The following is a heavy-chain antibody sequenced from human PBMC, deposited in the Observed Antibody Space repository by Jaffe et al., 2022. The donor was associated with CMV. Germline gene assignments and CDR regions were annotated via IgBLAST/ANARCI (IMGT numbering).Heavy chain of an antibody. CDR1: GYTFTSYY. CDR2: INPSGGST. V-gene: IGHV1-46*01. Sequence: QVQLVQSGAEVKKPGASVKVSCKASGYTFTSYYMHWVRQAPGQGLEWMGIINPSGGSTSYAQKFQGRVTMTRDTSTSTVYMELSSLRSEDTAVYYCARDQYCSSTSCRQDTQDYYYYMDVWGKGTTVTVSS. J-gene: IGHJ6*03. CDR3: ARDQYCSSTSCRQDTQDYYYYMDV. D-gene: IGHD2-2*01.